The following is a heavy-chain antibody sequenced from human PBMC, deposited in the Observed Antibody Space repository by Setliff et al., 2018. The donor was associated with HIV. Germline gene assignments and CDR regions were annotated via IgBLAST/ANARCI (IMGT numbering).Heavy chain of an antibody. J-gene: IGHJ4*02. Sequence: GGSLRLSCAASGFTFSSYGMHWVRQAPGKGLEWVAVIRYDGSNKYYGDSVKGRFTISRDNSKNTLYLQMNSLRAEDTAVYYCAKDASPPSYGDYPNFDFWGQGTQVTVSS. CDR3: AKDASPPSYGDYPNFDF. CDR1: GFTFSSYG. CDR2: IRYDGSNK. D-gene: IGHD4-17*01. V-gene: IGHV3-30*02.